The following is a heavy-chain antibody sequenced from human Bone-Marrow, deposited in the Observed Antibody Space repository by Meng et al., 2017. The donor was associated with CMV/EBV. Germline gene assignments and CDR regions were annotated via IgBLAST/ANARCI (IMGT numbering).Heavy chain of an antibody. Sequence: SETLSLTCTVSGGSVSSGSYYWSWIRQPPGKGLEWIGYIYYSGSTNYNPSLKSRVTISVDTSKNQFSLKLSSVTAADTAVYYCAGAYLVVGGAFDIWGQGTMVTVSS. CDR1: GGSVSSGSYY. J-gene: IGHJ3*02. D-gene: IGHD2-15*01. CDR3: AGAYLVVGGAFDI. V-gene: IGHV4-61*01. CDR2: IYYSGST.